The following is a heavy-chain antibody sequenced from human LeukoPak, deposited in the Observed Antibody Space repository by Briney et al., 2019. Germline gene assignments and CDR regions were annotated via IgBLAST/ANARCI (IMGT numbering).Heavy chain of an antibody. V-gene: IGHV3-23*01. D-gene: IGHD7-27*01. CDR3: ARDPNWGSGY. J-gene: IGHJ4*02. CDR2: IGTSGGDV. Sequence: GGSLRLSCAASGFTFSNYVMIWVRQAPGKGLEWVSIIGTSGGDVHYADSVKGRFSISRDNSKNTLSLQMNSLRVDDTAVYYCARDPNWGSGYWGQGTLVTVSS. CDR1: GFTFSNYV.